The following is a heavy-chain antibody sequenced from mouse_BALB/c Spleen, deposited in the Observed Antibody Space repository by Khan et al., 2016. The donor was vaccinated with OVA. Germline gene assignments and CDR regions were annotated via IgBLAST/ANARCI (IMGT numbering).Heavy chain of an antibody. J-gene: IGHJ3*01. V-gene: IGHV5-6*01. Sequence: EVELVESGGDFVRPGGSLKLSCAASGFTFSTYGMSWVRQTPDKRLEWVATINTGGAYTYYPDSVKGRFTISRDNAKNTLYLQLSSLKSEDTAIYYGARRAYYYNSEGFAYWGQGTLVTVSA. CDR3: ARRAYYYNSEGFAY. D-gene: IGHD1-1*01. CDR2: INTGGAYT. CDR1: GFTFSTYG.